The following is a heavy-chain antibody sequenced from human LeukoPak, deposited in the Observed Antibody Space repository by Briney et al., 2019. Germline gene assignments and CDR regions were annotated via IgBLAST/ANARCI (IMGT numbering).Heavy chain of an antibody. D-gene: IGHD2-15*01. CDR3: VKLGCSGGSCYRAGVY. V-gene: IGHV3-64D*06. Sequence: GGSLRLSCSASGFTFSSYAMHWVRQAPGKGREYDSAISSNGGSTYYADSVKGRFTISRDNSKNTLYLQMSSLRAEDTAVYYCVKLGCSGGSCYRAGVYWGQGTLVTVSS. J-gene: IGHJ4*02. CDR2: ISSNGGST. CDR1: GFTFSSYA.